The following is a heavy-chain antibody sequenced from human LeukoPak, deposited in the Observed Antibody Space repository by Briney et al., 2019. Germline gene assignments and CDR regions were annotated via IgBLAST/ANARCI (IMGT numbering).Heavy chain of an antibody. D-gene: IGHD2-2*01. CDR3: AKDFAWSSTSLDY. Sequence: PGGCLRLSCAASGFTFSSYGMHWVRQAPGKGLEWVAFIRYDGSNKYYADSVKGRFTISRDNSKNTLYLQMNSLRAEDTAVYFCAKDFAWSSTSLDYWGQGTLVTVSS. CDR1: GFTFSSYG. J-gene: IGHJ4*02. V-gene: IGHV3-30*02. CDR2: IRYDGSNK.